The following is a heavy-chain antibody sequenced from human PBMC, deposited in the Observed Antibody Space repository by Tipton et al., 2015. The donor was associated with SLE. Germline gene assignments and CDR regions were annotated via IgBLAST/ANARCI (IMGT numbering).Heavy chain of an antibody. CDR1: GGSFSGYY. CDR2: INHSGGT. J-gene: IGHJ4*02. Sequence: LRLSCAVYGGSFSGYYWSWIRQPPGKGLEWVGEINHSGGTNYNPSLKSRVTISVDTSKNQFSLKLSSVTAADTAVYYCARGRGSSSSGHYWGQGTLVTVSS. CDR3: ARGRGSSSSGHY. D-gene: IGHD6-6*01. V-gene: IGHV4-34*01.